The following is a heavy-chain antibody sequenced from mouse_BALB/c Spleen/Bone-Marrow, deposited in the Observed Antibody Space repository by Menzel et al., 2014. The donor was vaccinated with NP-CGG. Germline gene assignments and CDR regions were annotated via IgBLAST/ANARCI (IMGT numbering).Heavy chain of an antibody. CDR3: ALITTATFSYWYFDV. CDR1: GLNIKDTY. Sequence: EVQLVESGAELVKPGASVKLSCTASGLNIKDTYMHWVKQRPEQGLEWIGRIDPANGYSIYDPKFQGKATITADTTSNTAHLQLSSLTSEDTAVYYCALITTATFSYWYFDVWGAGTTVTVSS. CDR2: IDPANGYS. J-gene: IGHJ1*01. V-gene: IGHV14-3*02. D-gene: IGHD1-2*01.